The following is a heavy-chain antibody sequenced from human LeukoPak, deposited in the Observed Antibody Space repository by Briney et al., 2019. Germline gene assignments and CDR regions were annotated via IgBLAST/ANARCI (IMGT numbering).Heavy chain of an antibody. V-gene: IGHV5-51*01. CDR1: GYTFTSYW. Sequence: GESLKISCKGSGYTFTSYWIGWVRQMPGEGLEWMGIIYPGDSETRYSPSFQGQVTISADKSISTAYLQWSSLKASDTAMYYCARKHDYGDFPFDYWGQGTLVTVSS. CDR2: IYPGDSET. CDR3: ARKHDYGDFPFDY. D-gene: IGHD4-17*01. J-gene: IGHJ4*02.